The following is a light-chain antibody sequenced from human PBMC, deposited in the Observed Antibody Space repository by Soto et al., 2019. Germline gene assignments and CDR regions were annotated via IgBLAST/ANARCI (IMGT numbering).Light chain of an antibody. V-gene: IGKV3-15*01. CDR3: QQYSAWPLT. CDR2: GAS. J-gene: IGKJ4*01. Sequence: EIVMTQSPATLSVSPGERATLFCRASQTVSSIFLAWYQQKPGQAPRLLIHGASTRATCIPARFSGSGSGTEFTLTISSLQSEDFAVYYCQQYSAWPLTFGGGTKVEIK. CDR1: QTVSSI.